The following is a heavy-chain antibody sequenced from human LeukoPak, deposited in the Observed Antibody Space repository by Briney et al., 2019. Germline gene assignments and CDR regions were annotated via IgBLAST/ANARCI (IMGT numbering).Heavy chain of an antibody. V-gene: IGHV3-30-3*01. J-gene: IGHJ4*02. D-gene: IGHD1-26*01. CDR1: GFTFSNYA. Sequence: GGSLRLSCAASGFTFSNYAMSWVRQAPGKGLEWVAVISYDGSNKYYADSVKGRFTISRDNSKNTLYLQMNSLRAEDTAVYYCARGIGDYWGQGTLVTVSS. CDR3: ARGIGDY. CDR2: ISYDGSNK.